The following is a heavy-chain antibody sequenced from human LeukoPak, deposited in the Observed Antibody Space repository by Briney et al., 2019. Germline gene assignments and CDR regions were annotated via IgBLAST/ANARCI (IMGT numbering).Heavy chain of an antibody. V-gene: IGHV4-59*01. J-gene: IGHJ3*02. CDR3: ARVGLQLWSGRAFDI. Sequence: SETLSLTCTVSGGSISSYYWSWLRQPPGKGVERIGYIYYSGSTNYNPSLTSRVTISVDTSKNQFSLKLSSVTAADTAVYYCARVGLQLWSGRAFDIWGQGTMVTVSS. D-gene: IGHD3-3*01. CDR1: GGSISSYY. CDR2: IYYSGST.